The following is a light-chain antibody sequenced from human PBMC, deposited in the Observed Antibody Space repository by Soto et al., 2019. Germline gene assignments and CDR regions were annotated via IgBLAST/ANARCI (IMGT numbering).Light chain of an antibody. Sequence: EIVLTQSPGTLSLSPGERATLSCRASQSVSSSYLAWYQQKPGQAPRLLIYGASNRATGIPDRFSGSGSGTDFTLTISRMEPEDFAVYYCQQYGGSPPLTFGVGTKVEIK. V-gene: IGKV3-20*01. CDR3: QQYGGSPPLT. J-gene: IGKJ4*01. CDR2: GAS. CDR1: QSVSSSY.